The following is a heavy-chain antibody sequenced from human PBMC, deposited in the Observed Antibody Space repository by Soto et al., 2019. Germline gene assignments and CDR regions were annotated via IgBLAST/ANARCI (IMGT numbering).Heavy chain of an antibody. J-gene: IGHJ4*02. D-gene: IGHD6-6*01. CDR3: ARDHRYSSSFFDS. Sequence: QVRLVLSGDELKKPGASMKVSCKASGYAFSDHGISWVRQAPGQGLEWIGWISAYNGNTNYAQKFQGRVTVTTDASTTTAYMEVRSLTSDATAVYYCARDHRYSSSFFDSWSQGPLITVSS. CDR2: ISAYNGNT. V-gene: IGHV1-18*04. CDR1: GYAFSDHG.